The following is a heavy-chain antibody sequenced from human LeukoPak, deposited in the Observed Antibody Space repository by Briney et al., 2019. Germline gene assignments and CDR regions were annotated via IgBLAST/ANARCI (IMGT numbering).Heavy chain of an antibody. CDR1: GFTFSSYA. J-gene: IGHJ6*02. V-gene: IGHV3-30-3*01. Sequence: PGGSLRLSCAASGFTFSSYAMHWVRQAPGKGLEWVAVISYDGSNKYYADSVKGRFTISRDNAKNSLYLQMNSLRAEDTAVYYCARGGSYCSSTSCHYYYGMDVWGQGTTVTVSS. D-gene: IGHD2-2*01. CDR2: ISYDGSNK. CDR3: ARGGSYCSSTSCHYYYGMDV.